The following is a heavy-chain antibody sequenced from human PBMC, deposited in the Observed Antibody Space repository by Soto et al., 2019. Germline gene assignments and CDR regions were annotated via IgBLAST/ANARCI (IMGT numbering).Heavy chain of an antibody. D-gene: IGHD2-2*01. J-gene: IGHJ6*02. CDR1: VGTFSSYA. V-gene: IGHV1-69*01. Sequence: QVQLVQSGAEVKKPGSSVKVSCKASVGTFSSYAISWVRQAPGQGLEWMGGIIPIFGTANYAQKFQGRVTITADESTSTAYMELSSLRSEDTAVYYCARDFLGYCSSTSCSGSYYYYGMDVWGQGTTVTVSS. CDR2: IIPIFGTA. CDR3: ARDFLGYCSSTSCSGSYYYYGMDV.